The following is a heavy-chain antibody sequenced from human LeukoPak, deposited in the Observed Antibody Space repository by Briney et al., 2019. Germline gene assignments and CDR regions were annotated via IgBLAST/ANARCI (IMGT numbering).Heavy chain of an antibody. V-gene: IGHV3-23*01. Sequence: GGSLRLSCAASGFTFSSYAMSWVRQAPGKGLEWVSAISGSGGSTYYADSVKGRFTISRDNSKNTLYLQMNSLGAEDTAVYYCAKFLPTHIVVANYYFDYWGQGTLVTVPS. D-gene: IGHD2-21*01. CDR1: GFTFSSYA. J-gene: IGHJ4*02. CDR3: AKFLPTHIVVANYYFDY. CDR2: ISGSGGST.